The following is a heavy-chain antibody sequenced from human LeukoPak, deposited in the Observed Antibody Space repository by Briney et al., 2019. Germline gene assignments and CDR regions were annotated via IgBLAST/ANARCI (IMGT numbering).Heavy chain of an antibody. CDR2: TNEAGGDK. Sequence: GGSLRLSCAASGFTFSSYWMSWVRQAPGKGLECVASTNEAGGDKYYVDSVKGRFTISRDNSKNSLSLQMNSLTAEDTAIYYCAIATTGRGAFGSWGQGTLVSVSS. CDR1: GFTFSSYW. J-gene: IGHJ4*02. CDR3: AIATTGRGAFGS. V-gene: IGHV3-7*01. D-gene: IGHD1-1*01.